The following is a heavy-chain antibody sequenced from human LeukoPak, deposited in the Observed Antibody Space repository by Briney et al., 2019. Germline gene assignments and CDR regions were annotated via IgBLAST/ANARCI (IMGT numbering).Heavy chain of an antibody. CDR3: ARDGYLTSIDY. Sequence: GGSLRLSCAASGFTFSSYSMNWVRQAPGKGLEWVSSISSSSSYIYYADSVKGRFTISRDNAKYSLYLRMNSLRAEDTAVYYCARDGYLTSIDYWGQGTLVTVSS. CDR1: GFTFSSYS. J-gene: IGHJ4*02. CDR2: ISSSSSYI. V-gene: IGHV3-21*01. D-gene: IGHD2-21*01.